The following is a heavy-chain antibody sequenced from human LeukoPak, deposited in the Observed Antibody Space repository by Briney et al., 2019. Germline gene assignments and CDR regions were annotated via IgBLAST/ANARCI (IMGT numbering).Heavy chain of an antibody. CDR1: GYSLTELS. D-gene: IGHD3-10*01. J-gene: IGHJ6*02. V-gene: IGHV1-24*01. CDR2: FDPEDGET. CDR3: ATGIRGVITGYYYGMDV. Sequence: ASVKVSCKVSGYSLTELSMHWVRQAPGKGLEWIGGFDPEDGETIYAQKFQGRVTMTEDILTDTGYMELSSLRSEDTAVYYCATGIRGVITGYYYGMDVWGQGTTVTVSS.